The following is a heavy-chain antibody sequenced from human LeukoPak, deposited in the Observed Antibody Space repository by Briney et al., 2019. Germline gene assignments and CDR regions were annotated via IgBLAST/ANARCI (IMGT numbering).Heavy chain of an antibody. J-gene: IGHJ4*02. CDR3: ARDPTNTSGYYAYFDC. V-gene: IGHV1-18*01. CDR1: GYTFRNYG. Sequence: ASVKVSCKASGYTFRNYGITWVRQAPGQGLEWMGWISAYNGVTHYAQNLQGRVTMTTDTSTSTAYMELRSLRSDDTAVYYCARDPTNTSGYYAYFDCWGQGTLVTAS. D-gene: IGHD5-12*01. CDR2: ISAYNGVT.